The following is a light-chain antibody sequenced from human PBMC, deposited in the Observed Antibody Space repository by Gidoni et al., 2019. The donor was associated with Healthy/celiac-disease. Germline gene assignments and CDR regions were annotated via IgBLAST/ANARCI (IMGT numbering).Light chain of an antibody. Sequence: EIVLPNSPATLSLSPGERATLSCRASQSVSSYLAWYQQKPGQAPRLLIYDASNRATGIPARFSGSGSGTDFTLTISSLEPEDFAVYYCQQRSNWPLLTFGGGTKVEIK. CDR1: QSVSSY. V-gene: IGKV3-11*01. J-gene: IGKJ4*01. CDR2: DAS. CDR3: QQRSNWPLLT.